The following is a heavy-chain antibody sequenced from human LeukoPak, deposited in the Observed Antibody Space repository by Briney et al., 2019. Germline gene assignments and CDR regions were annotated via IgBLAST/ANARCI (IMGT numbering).Heavy chain of an antibody. V-gene: IGHV5-51*01. J-gene: IGHJ4*02. CDR2: IYPGDSDT. Sequence: GESLKISCKASGYYFTNYWIGWVRQMPGKGLEWMGIIYPGDSDTRYSPSFQGQVTISADKSINTAYLQWSSLKASDTATYYCARGHLYYDFWSGLDYWGQGTLVTVSS. D-gene: IGHD3-3*01. CDR1: GYYFTNYW. CDR3: ARGHLYYDFWSGLDY.